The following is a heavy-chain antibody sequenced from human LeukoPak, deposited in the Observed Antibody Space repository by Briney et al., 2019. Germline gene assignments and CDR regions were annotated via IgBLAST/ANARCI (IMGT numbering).Heavy chain of an antibody. J-gene: IGHJ5*02. CDR1: GYMFTSYG. D-gene: IGHD1-26*01. Sequence: ASVKVSCKASGYMFTSYGISWVRQAPGQGLEWMGWIYPNSGGTRYAQKFQGRVTMTRDTSISTAYMELSSLSSDDTAVYYCARDLSGNSFDPWGQGTLVTVSS. V-gene: IGHV1-2*02. CDR3: ARDLSGNSFDP. CDR2: IYPNSGGT.